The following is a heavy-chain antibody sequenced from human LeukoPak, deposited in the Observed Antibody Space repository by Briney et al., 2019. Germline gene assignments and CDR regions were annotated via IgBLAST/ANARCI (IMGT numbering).Heavy chain of an antibody. CDR2: IYYSGST. V-gene: IGHV4-39*01. D-gene: IGHD3-3*01. CDR1: GGSISSSSYY. Sequence: SQTLSLTCTVSGGSISSSSYYWGWIRQPPGKGLEWIGRIYYSGSTYYNPSLKSRVTISVDTSKNQFSLKLSSVTAADTAVYYCARHRESLVTIFGVAMGYYFDYWGQGTLVTVSS. CDR3: ARHRESLVTIFGVAMGYYFDY. J-gene: IGHJ4*02.